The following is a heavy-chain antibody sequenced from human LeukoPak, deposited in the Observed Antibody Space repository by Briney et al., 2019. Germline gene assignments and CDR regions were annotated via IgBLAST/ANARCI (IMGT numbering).Heavy chain of an antibody. CDR1: GFTFSSYS. Sequence: GGSLRLSCAASGFTFSSYSMNWVRQAPGKGLEWVSSISSSSSYIYYADSVKGRFTISRDNAKNSLYLQMNSLRAEDTAVYYCARDVELRYFDAFDIWGQGTMVTVSS. J-gene: IGHJ3*02. V-gene: IGHV3-21*01. D-gene: IGHD3-9*01. CDR3: ARDVELRYFDAFDI. CDR2: ISSSSSYI.